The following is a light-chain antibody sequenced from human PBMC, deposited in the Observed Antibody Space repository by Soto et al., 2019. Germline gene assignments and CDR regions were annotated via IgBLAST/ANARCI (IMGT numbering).Light chain of an antibody. CDR2: DVR. J-gene: IGLJ2*01. V-gene: IGLV2-14*03. CDR3: SSYTSSSSLEGI. CDR1: SSDVGSYNY. Sequence: QSALTQPASVSGSPGQSITISCTGTSSDVGSYNYVSWYQQHPGKAPKLIIYDVRNRPSGVSNRFSGSKSGNTASLTISGLQAEDEADYFCSSYTSSSSLEGIFGGGTKVTVL.